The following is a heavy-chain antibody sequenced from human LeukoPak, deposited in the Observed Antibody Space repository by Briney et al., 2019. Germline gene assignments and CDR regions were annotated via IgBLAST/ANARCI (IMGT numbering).Heavy chain of an antibody. CDR1: GYTFTSYG. J-gene: IGHJ4*02. D-gene: IGHD3-22*01. CDR2: ISAYNGNT. Sequence: GASVKVSCKASGYTFTSYGISWVRQAPGQGLEWMGWISAYNGNTNYAQKLQGRVTMTTDTSTSTAYMELRSRRSDDTAVYYCARSQYYYDSSGRGGDDYWGQGTLVTVSS. CDR3: ARSQYYYDSSGRGGDDY. V-gene: IGHV1-18*01.